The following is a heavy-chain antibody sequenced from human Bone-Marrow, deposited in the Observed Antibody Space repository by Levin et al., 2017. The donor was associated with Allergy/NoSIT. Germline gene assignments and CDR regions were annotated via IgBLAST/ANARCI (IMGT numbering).Heavy chain of an antibody. CDR2: IKEDGSEK. Sequence: GESLKISCAASGFTFSSHWMSWVRQAPGKGLEWVANIKEDGSEKHYVDSVKGRFTISRDNAKNSLYLQMNSLRAEDTAVYYCARGGGSFDYWGQGTLVTVSS. V-gene: IGHV3-7*01. D-gene: IGHD2-15*01. J-gene: IGHJ4*02. CDR3: ARGGGSFDY. CDR1: GFTFSSHW.